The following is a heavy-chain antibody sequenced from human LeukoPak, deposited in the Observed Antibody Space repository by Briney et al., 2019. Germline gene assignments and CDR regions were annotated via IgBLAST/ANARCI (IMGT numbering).Heavy chain of an antibody. V-gene: IGHV3-9*01. CDR3: AKARAGGPYSSSWYVLDY. J-gene: IGHJ4*02. D-gene: IGHD6-13*01. CDR1: GFTFGDYA. CDR2: IRCDSGSI. Sequence: GGSLRLSCAAAGFTFGDYAMHWVRQAPGKGLEWVSGIRCDSGSIGYADSVKGRFTISSDNAKNSLYLQMNRLRAEDTALYYCAKARAGGPYSSSWYVLDYWGQGTLVTVSS.